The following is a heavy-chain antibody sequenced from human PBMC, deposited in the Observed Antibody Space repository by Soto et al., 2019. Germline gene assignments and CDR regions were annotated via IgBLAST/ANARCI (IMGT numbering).Heavy chain of an antibody. CDR3: ARGDGDYYDGNGYLGRH. V-gene: IGHV3-74*01. CDR1: GFTFSNYW. J-gene: IGHJ4*02. D-gene: IGHD3-22*01. Sequence: EVQLVESGGGLVQPGGSLRLSCAASGFTFSNYWMHWVRQVPGKGLVWVSRIKNDGSGTYYADSVKGRLTMSRDNAKNTLDLQMNSLRAEDTAVYYCARGDGDYYDGNGYLGRHWGQGTLVTVSS. CDR2: IKNDGSGT.